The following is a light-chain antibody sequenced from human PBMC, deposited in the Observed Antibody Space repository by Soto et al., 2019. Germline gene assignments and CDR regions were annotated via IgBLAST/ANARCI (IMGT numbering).Light chain of an antibody. J-gene: IGKJ1*01. V-gene: IGKV1-27*01. CDR2: AAS. CDR1: QGISNY. CDR3: QKYNSAPPWT. Sequence: DIQMTQSPSSLSASVGDRVTITCRASQGISNYLDWYQQKPGTVPNLLIYAASTWQSGGPSRFRGSGSGTEFTLTISARQPEDVATYYCQKYNSAPPWTFGQGTKVEIK.